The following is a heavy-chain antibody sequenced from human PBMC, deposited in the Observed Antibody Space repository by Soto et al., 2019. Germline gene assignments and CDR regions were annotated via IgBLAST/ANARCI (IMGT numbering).Heavy chain of an antibody. CDR3: ARERVSMDV. CDR2: INPATGIT. Sequence: QVQLVQSGAEVKKPGASVKVSCKASGYTFTRYYINWVRQAPGQGLEWMGIINPATGITNYAQNFEGRITMTRDRSTSTVYMELSSQRSDDTAVYYCARERVSMDVWGHGTTVTVSS. J-gene: IGHJ6*02. CDR1: GYTFTRYY. V-gene: IGHV1-46*01.